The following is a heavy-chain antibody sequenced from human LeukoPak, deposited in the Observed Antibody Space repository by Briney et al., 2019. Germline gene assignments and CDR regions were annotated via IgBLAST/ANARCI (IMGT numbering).Heavy chain of an antibody. CDR2: ISSSGNYI. CDR3: TREAWEFRDSFDI. CDR1: GFTFSSFG. Sequence: GGSLRLSCAASGFTFSSFGINWVRQAPGKGLEWVSSISSSGNYIYYADSVKGRFTISRDNAKNSLYLQMNSLRVEDTALYYCTREAWEFRDSFDIWGQGTMVTVSS. D-gene: IGHD1-26*01. V-gene: IGHV3-21*01. J-gene: IGHJ3*02.